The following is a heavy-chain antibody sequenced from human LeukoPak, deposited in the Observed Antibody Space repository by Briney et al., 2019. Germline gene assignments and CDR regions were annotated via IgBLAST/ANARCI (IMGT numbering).Heavy chain of an antibody. D-gene: IGHD3-9*01. J-gene: IGHJ4*02. Sequence: GESLKISCKGSGYSFTSYWIGWVRQMPGKGLERMGIIYPGDSDTRYSPSFQGQVTISADKSISTAYLQWSSLKASDTAMYYCARLGNYDILTGYSEADYWGQGTLVTVSS. CDR2: IYPGDSDT. V-gene: IGHV5-51*01. CDR1: GYSFTSYW. CDR3: ARLGNYDILTGYSEADY.